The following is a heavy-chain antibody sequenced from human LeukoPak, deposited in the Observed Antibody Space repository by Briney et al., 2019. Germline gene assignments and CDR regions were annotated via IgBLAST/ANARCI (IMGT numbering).Heavy chain of an antibody. CDR2: ISSSGSTI. CDR3: AREGRWITTVTTSSFDY. Sequence: GGSLRLSCAASGFTFSSYEMNWVRQAPGKGVEWVSYISSSGSTIYYADSVKGRFTISRDNAQYSLYLQMNSLRAEHTAVYYCAREGRWITTVTTSSFDYWGQGTLVTVSS. V-gene: IGHV3-48*03. CDR1: GFTFSSYE. D-gene: IGHD4-17*01. J-gene: IGHJ4*02.